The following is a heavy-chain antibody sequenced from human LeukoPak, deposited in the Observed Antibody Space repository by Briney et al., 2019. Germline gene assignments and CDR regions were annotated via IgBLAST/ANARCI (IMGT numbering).Heavy chain of an antibody. Sequence: SETLSLTCIVSSYSVRSAYYWGRIRQPLGKGLEWIGNIYHSGSSYYNSSLKSRVTISVDTSKNQFSLKLNSLTGADAAVYYCARVRSGSSTNCFDPWGQGTLVTVSS. CDR2: IYHSGSS. V-gene: IGHV4-38-2*02. CDR1: SYSVRSAYY. J-gene: IGHJ5*02. CDR3: ARVRSGSSTNCFDP. D-gene: IGHD3-3*01.